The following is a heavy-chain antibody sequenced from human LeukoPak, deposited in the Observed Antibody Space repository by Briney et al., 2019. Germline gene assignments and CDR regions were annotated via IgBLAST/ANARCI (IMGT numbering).Heavy chain of an antibody. D-gene: IGHD6-13*01. CDR2: IIPIFGTA. CDR1: GGTFSSYA. Sequence: SLKVSCKASGGTFSSYAISWVRHAPGQGLEWRGGIIPIFGTANYAQKFQGRVTITADKSTSTAYMELSSLRSEDTAVYYCARDASSSSWHNWFDPWGQGTLVTVSS. CDR3: ARDASSSSWHNWFDP. J-gene: IGHJ5*02. V-gene: IGHV1-69*06.